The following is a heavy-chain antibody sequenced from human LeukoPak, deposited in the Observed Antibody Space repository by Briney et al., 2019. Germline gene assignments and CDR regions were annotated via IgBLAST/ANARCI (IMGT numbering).Heavy chain of an antibody. Sequence: SETLSLTSTVSGGSISSYYWSWIRQPPGKGLEWIGYIYYSGSTNYNPSLKSRVTISVDTSKNQFSLKLSSVTAADTAVYYCARVLNCSGGSCYLFILDYWGQGTLVTVSS. CDR1: GGSISSYY. D-gene: IGHD2-15*01. CDR3: ARVLNCSGGSCYLFILDY. CDR2: IYYSGST. J-gene: IGHJ4*02. V-gene: IGHV4-59*01.